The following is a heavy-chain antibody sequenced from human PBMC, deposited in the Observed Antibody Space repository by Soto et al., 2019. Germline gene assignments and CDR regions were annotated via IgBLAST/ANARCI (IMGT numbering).Heavy chain of an antibody. Sequence: QVHLQESGPGLVKPSETLSLTCAVSGASIGSGGWWSWVRQPPGKGLEWIGEIFHDGNTNSSPSLKSRVTISVDKSQNQFSLNVYSVTAADTAVYYCARHEGWTGPDQWGQGTLVTVSS. V-gene: IGHV4-4*02. D-gene: IGHD2-8*02. CDR2: IFHDGNT. CDR3: ARHEGWTGPDQ. CDR1: GASIGSGGW. J-gene: IGHJ5*02.